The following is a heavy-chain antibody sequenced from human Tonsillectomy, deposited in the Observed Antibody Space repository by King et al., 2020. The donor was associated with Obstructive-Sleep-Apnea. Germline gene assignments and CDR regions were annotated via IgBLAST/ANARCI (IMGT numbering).Heavy chain of an antibody. D-gene: IGHD1-26*01. V-gene: IGHV4-59*08. CDR3: ARHTDRYSGTYFEDY. CDR2: IHSSGVT. Sequence: QLQESGPGLVKPSETLSLTCIVSGASISSDYWSWIRPPPGKGLEWIGYIHSSGVTDFNRSLRSRVTMSIDTSKNQFSLRLSSVTAADTAVYYCARHTDRYSGTYFEDYWGQGTLVAVSS. CDR1: GASISSDY. J-gene: IGHJ4*02.